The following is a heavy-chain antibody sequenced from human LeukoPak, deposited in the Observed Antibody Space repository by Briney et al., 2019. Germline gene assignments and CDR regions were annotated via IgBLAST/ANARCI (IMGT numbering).Heavy chain of an antibody. J-gene: IGHJ4*02. Sequence: PSETLSLTCTVSGGSISSSNYYWGWIRQPPGEGLEWIGSIYYSGSTYYNPSLKSRVTISVDTSKNQSSLKLSSVTAADTAVYYCARLPYPYDSSGSPPLDYWGQGTLVTVSS. CDR3: ARLPYPYDSSGSPPLDY. D-gene: IGHD3-22*01. CDR2: IYYSGST. V-gene: IGHV4-39*01. CDR1: GGSISSSNYY.